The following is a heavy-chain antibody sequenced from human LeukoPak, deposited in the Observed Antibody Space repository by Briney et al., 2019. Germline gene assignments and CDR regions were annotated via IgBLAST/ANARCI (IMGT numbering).Heavy chain of an antibody. CDR2: IYSGGST. CDR3: AREAGYCSSTSCYVYYYGMDV. CDR1: GFTLSSYS. D-gene: IGHD2-2*01. Sequence: GSLRLSCAASGFTLSSYSMNWVRQAPGKGLEWVSVIYSGGSTYYADSVKGRFTISRDNSKNTLYLQMNSLRAEDTAVYYCAREAGYCSSTSCYVYYYGMDVWGQGTTVTVSS. J-gene: IGHJ6*02. V-gene: IGHV3-53*01.